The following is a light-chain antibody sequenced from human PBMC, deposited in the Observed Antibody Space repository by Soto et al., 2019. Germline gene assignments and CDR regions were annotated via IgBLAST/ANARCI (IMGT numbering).Light chain of an antibody. V-gene: IGKV4-1*01. Sequence: DIAMPPSPDYLAVSLCERATINCKSSQSVLYSSNNKNYLTWYQQKPGQPPKLLIYWASTRESGVPDRFSGSGSGTDFTLTISSLQAEDVAVYYCQQYYSIPRTFGQGTKVDIK. CDR3: QQYYSIPRT. CDR1: QSVLYSSNNKNY. J-gene: IGKJ1*01. CDR2: WAS.